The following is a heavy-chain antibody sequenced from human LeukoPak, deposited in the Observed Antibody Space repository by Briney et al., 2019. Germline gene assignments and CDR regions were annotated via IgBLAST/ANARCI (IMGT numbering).Heavy chain of an antibody. CDR1: GGSISSYY. CDR3: ARSSGWGSSSVDY. Sequence: PSETLSLTCTVAGGSISSYYWSWLRQPAGKGLEWVGYIYYSGCTYYNPSLKSRVTISVDTSKNQFSLKLSSVTAADTAVYYCARSSGWGSSSVDYWGQGTLVTVSS. CDR2: IYYSGCT. J-gene: IGHJ4*02. D-gene: IGHD6-13*01. V-gene: IGHV4-59*01.